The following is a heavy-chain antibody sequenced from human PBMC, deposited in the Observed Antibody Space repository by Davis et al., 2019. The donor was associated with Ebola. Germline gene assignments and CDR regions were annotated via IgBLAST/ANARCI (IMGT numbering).Heavy chain of an antibody. V-gene: IGHV1-46*01. J-gene: IGHJ6*02. CDR3: ARDSDGDYVNYYYYYGMDV. D-gene: IGHD4-17*01. CDR2: INPSGCST. Sequence: ASVKVSCKASGYTFTSYYMHWVRQAPGQGLEWMGIINPSGCSTSYAQKFQGRVTMTRDTSTSTVYMELSSLRSEDTAVYYCARDSDGDYVNYYYYYGMDVWGQGTTVTVSS. CDR1: GYTFTSYY.